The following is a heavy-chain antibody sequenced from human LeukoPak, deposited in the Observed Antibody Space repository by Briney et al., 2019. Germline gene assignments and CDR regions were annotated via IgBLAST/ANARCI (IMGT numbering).Heavy chain of an antibody. J-gene: IGHJ6*02. V-gene: IGHV3-33*01. CDR3: ARDGYYYDSSGSMDYYYGMDV. Sequence: GRSLRHSCAASGLTFSSYGMHWVRQAPGKGLEWVAVIWYDGSNKYYADSVKGRFTISRDNSKNTLYLQMNSLRAEDTAVYYCARDGYYYDSSGSMDYYYGMDVWGQGTTVTVSS. CDR1: GLTFSSYG. CDR2: IWYDGSNK. D-gene: IGHD3-22*01.